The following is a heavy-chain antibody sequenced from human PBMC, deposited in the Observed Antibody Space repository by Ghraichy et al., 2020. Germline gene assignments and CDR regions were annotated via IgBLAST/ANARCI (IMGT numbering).Heavy chain of an antibody. D-gene: IGHD3-22*01. CDR1: GYAFTSAG. J-gene: IGHJ4*02. Sequence: ASVKISCKASGYAFTSAGISWVRQAPGQGLEWMGWVSTYNGNTNYAQKVQDRVTMTRDTSSSTVYMELRGLTSDDTAVYYCARSKFDSSGLGQYFDYWGLGSLVTVSS. CDR2: VSTYNGNT. V-gene: IGHV1-18*01. CDR3: ARSKFDSSGLGQYFDY.